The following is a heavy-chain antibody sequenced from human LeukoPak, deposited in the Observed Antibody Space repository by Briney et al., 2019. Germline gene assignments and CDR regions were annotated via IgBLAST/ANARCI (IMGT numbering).Heavy chain of an antibody. CDR2: IKQDGSEK. Sequence: GGSLRLSCAASGFTFSSYWMSWVRQAPGKGLEWVANIKQDGSEKYYVDSVKGRFTISRDNAKNSLYLQMNSLRAEDTAVYYCARDTYGSGSYPMDVWGQGTTATVSS. D-gene: IGHD3-10*01. J-gene: IGHJ6*02. CDR3: ARDTYGSGSYPMDV. CDR1: GFTFSSYW. V-gene: IGHV3-7*01.